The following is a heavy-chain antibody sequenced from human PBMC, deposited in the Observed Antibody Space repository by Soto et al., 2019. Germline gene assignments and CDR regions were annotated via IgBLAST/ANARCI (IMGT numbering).Heavy chain of an antibody. D-gene: IGHD2-15*01. V-gene: IGHV1-18*01. CDR2: ISPYNGNT. CDR1: GYTFTSYG. J-gene: IGHJ4*02. CDR3: ARSDCSGGSCYSYYFDY. Sequence: QVQLVQSGAEVKKPGASVKVSCKASGYTFTSYGISWVRQAPGQGLEWMGWISPYNGNTNYAQKLQGRVTMTTDTSTSTAYMELRSLRSDDTAVYYCARSDCSGGSCYSYYFDYWGQGTLVTVSS.